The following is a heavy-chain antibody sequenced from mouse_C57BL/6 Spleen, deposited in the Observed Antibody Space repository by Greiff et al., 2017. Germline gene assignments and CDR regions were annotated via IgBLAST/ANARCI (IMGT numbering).Heavy chain of an antibody. CDR2: ISFGCGGI. V-gene: IGHV1-54*01. D-gene: IGHD2-4*01. J-gene: IGHJ2*01. CDR3: ARVDFLDY. Sequence: VQLLQSGADLVRPGTSVKVSCMASGYAFTNYLIEWVQQRPGQGLEWIGVISFGCGGINYNETFTGKATLTEDNSSSTAYMKISSLASEDCAVYFCARVDFLDYWGQGTTLTVSS. CDR1: GYAFTNYL.